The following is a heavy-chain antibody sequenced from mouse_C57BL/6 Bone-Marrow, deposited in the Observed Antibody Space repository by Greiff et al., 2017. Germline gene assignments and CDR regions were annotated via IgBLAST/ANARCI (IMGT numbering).Heavy chain of an antibody. D-gene: IGHD2-1*01. CDR2: INPGSGGT. CDR1: GYAFTNYL. V-gene: IGHV1-54*01. CDR3: ARLYYGNCGNAMDY. Sequence: QVQLQQSGAELVRPGTSVKVSCKASGYAFTNYLIEWVKQRPGQGLEWIGVINPGSGGTNYNEKFKGKATLTADKSSSTAYLQLSSLTSEDSAVYFCARLYYGNCGNAMDYWGQGTSVTVSS. J-gene: IGHJ4*01.